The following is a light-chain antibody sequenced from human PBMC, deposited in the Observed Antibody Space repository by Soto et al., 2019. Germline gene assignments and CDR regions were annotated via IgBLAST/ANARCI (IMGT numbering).Light chain of an antibody. V-gene: IGKV1-39*01. Sequence: DIQITQSPSSLSASVGARVTITCRACQSISSHLNWYQHKPGRPPRLLIFASYILEGGVPSRFSGSGSDNYFTLSIDSLHPEDVATYYCQHSYITPRYTFGQGTKVEI. CDR3: QHSYITPRYT. CDR2: ASY. J-gene: IGKJ2*01. CDR1: QSISSH.